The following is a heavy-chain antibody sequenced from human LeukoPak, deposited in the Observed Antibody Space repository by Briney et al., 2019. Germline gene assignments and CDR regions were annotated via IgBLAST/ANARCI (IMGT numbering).Heavy chain of an antibody. CDR2: INYGVSS. CDR1: GCSFSGYY. V-gene: IGHV4-59*08. J-gene: IGHJ4*02. Sequence: SETLSLTCTVSGCSFSGYYWSWIRQSPGKGLEWVGCINYGVSSQYNPSLKSRVNISLDTFKNQFSLRLSSVTAADTALYYCAIIPPGYNGGFDYWGQGTLVTVSS. CDR3: AIIPPGYNGGFDY. D-gene: IGHD3-16*01.